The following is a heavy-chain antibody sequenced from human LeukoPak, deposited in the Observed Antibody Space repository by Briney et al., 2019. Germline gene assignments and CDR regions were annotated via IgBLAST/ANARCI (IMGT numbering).Heavy chain of an antibody. CDR2: IKEDGSEE. J-gene: IGHJ4*02. Sequence: GESLRLSCEASGFTFSSYWMNWVRQDPGKGLEWVTNIKEDGSEEYYVDSVKGRFIISRDNAKKSLFLQMNSLRAEDTAVYYCAASAAGLDYWGQGTLVTVSS. CDR3: AASAAGLDY. CDR1: GFTFSSYW. V-gene: IGHV3-7*01. D-gene: IGHD6-13*01.